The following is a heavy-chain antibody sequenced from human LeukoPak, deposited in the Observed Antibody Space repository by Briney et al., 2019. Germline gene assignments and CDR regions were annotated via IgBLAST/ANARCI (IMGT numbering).Heavy chain of an antibody. CDR2: IRYDGSNK. CDR1: GFTFSSYG. Sequence: RTGGSLRLSCAASGFTFSSYGMHWVRQAPGKGLEWVAFIRYDGSNKYYADSVKGRFTISRDNSKNTLYLQVNSLRAEDTAVYYCAKDPSSSTPYYFDYWGQGTLVTVSS. D-gene: IGHD6-6*01. V-gene: IGHV3-30*02. J-gene: IGHJ4*02. CDR3: AKDPSSSTPYYFDY.